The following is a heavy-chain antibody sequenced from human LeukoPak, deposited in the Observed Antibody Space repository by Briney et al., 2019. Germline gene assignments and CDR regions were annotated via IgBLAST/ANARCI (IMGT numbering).Heavy chain of an antibody. V-gene: IGHV4-34*01. CDR1: GGSFSGYY. Sequence: SETLSLTCAVYGGSFSGYYWSWIRQPLGKGLEWIGEINHSGSTNYNPPLKSRVTISVDTSKNQFSLKLSSVTAADTAVYYCARGGFGFGELVPSDWFDPWGQGTLVTVSS. CDR3: ARGGFGFGELVPSDWFDP. CDR2: INHSGST. J-gene: IGHJ5*02. D-gene: IGHD3-10*01.